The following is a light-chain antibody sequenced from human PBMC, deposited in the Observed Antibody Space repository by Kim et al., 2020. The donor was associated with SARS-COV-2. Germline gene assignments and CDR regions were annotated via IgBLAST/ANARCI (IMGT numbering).Light chain of an antibody. J-gene: IGLJ2*01. V-gene: IGLV3-19*01. Sequence: SELTQDPAVSVALGQTVRITCHGDSLRSYYASWYQQKPGQAPVLVIYDKNNRPSGIPDRFSGSSSGNTASLTITGAQAEDEADYYCNFRDSSGNLQVV. CDR1: SLRSYY. CDR3: NFRDSSGNLQVV. CDR2: DKN.